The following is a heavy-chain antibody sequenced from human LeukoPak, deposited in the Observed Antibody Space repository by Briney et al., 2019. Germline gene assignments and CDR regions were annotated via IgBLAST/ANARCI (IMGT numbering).Heavy chain of an antibody. CDR3: ARIIVGSGYVLFDY. D-gene: IGHD5-12*01. CDR2: IDWDDDK. Sequence: ESGPALVKPTQPLTLTCTFSGFSLSTSGMCVSWIRQPPVKALEWLARIDWDDDKYYSTSLKTRLTISKDTSQNQVVLTMTNMDPVDTATYYCARIIVGSGYVLFDYWGQGTLVTVSS. V-gene: IGHV2-70*11. J-gene: IGHJ4*02. CDR1: GFSLSTSGMC.